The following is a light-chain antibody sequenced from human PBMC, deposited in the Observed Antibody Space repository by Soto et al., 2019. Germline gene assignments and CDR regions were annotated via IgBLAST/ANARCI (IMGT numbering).Light chain of an antibody. Sequence: DVQMTQSPSSLSASIGDRVTITCQASQDINKFLNWYQQKPGKAPKLLIYDASNLETGVPSRFSGSGSETDFTFTISSLQPEDVATYFCQQSDGLPLTFGPGTKV. J-gene: IGKJ3*01. V-gene: IGKV1-33*01. CDR2: DAS. CDR3: QQSDGLPLT. CDR1: QDINKF.